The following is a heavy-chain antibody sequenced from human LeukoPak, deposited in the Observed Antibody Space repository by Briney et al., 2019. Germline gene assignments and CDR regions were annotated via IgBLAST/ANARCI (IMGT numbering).Heavy chain of an antibody. Sequence: TGGSLRLSCAASGFTFSSYWMHWVRQAPGKGLVWVSRINSDGSSTSYADSVKGRFTISRDNAKNTPYLQMNSLRAEDTAVYYCARETKIAFGVVIPFDYWGQGTLVTVSS. CDR1: GFTFSSYW. J-gene: IGHJ4*02. CDR3: ARETKIAFGVVIPFDY. D-gene: IGHD3-3*01. CDR2: INSDGSST. V-gene: IGHV3-74*01.